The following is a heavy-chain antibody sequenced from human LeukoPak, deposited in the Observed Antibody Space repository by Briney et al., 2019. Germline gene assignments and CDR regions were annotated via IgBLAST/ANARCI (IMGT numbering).Heavy chain of an antibody. CDR1: AFSFRTYG. J-gene: IGHJ4*02. CDR2: IRYDGSNK. D-gene: IGHD4-17*01. CDR3: AKEIWPTVATPGWTYFDY. Sequence: GGSLRLSCATSAFSFRTYGMHWVRQAPGKGLEWVAFIRYDGSNKYYADSVKGRFTISRDNSKNTLYLQMNSLRAEDTAVYYCAKEIWPTVATPGWTYFDYWGQGTLVTVSS. V-gene: IGHV3-30*02.